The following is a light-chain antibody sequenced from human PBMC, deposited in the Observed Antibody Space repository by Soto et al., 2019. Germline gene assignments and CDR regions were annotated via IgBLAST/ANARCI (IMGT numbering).Light chain of an antibody. V-gene: IGLV1-47*02. CDR2: SNH. J-gene: IGLJ2*01. CDR1: SSNIGSNS. CDR3: AAWDDSPSGVV. Sequence: QSVLTQPPSASGTPGQRVTISCSGSSSNIGSNSVYWYQQLPGTAPKLLIYSNHQRPSGVPDRFSGSKSGTSASLAISGLRSEDEANYYCAAWDDSPSGVVFGGGTKL.